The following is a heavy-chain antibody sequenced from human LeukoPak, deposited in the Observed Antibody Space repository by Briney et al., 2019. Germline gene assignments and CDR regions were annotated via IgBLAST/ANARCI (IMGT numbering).Heavy chain of an antibody. CDR1: GYSFSGYY. D-gene: IGHD5-18*01. CDR3: ARKWIQLWSDAFDF. CDR2: INPNSGAT. Sequence: RASVRVSCTASGYSFSGYYIHWLRQAPGQGLEWMGWINPNSGATTYAQTFQGRVTMTRDTSISTVYMELSRLRSDDTAFYYCARKWIQLWSDAFDFWGQGTMVTVSS. V-gene: IGHV1-2*02. J-gene: IGHJ3*01.